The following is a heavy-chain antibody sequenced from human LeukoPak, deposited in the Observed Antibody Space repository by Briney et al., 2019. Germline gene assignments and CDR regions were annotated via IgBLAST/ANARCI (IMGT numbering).Heavy chain of an antibody. CDR3: ATGEGAAGTYYYYYGMDV. CDR2: FDPEDGET. J-gene: IGHJ6*02. V-gene: IGHV1-24*01. D-gene: IGHD6-13*01. CDR1: GYTLTELS. Sequence: ASVKVSCKVSGYTLTELSVHWVRQAPGKGLEWMGGFDPEDGETIFAQKFQGRVTMTEDTSTDTAYMELSSLRSEDTAVYYCATGEGAAGTYYYYYGMDVWGQGTTVTVSS.